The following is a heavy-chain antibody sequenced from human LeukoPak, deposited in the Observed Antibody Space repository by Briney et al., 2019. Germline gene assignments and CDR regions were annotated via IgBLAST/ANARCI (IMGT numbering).Heavy chain of an antibody. CDR1: EFTCSSYN. V-gene: IGHV3-21*06. CDR2: ISSSSTTYI. D-gene: IGHD2-2*01. J-gene: IGHJ6*04. Sequence: GGSLRLSCAASEFTCSSYNMNWVRQAPGKGLEWVSSISSSSTTYINHADSVKGRFTISRDDAKNSLYLQMNSLRAEDTAVYYCARGPYCSNTRRFSLTYAMDVWGKGTTVTVSS. CDR3: ARGPYCSNTRRFSLTYAMDV.